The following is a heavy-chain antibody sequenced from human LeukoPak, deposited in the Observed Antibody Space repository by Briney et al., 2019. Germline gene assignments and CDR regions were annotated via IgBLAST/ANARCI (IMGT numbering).Heavy chain of an antibody. J-gene: IGHJ6*03. D-gene: IGHD6-25*01. V-gene: IGHV3-48*01. Sequence: GGSPRLSCAASGFTFSSYTMNWVRQPPGKGLEWVSNIGTSSTTIYYADSVKGRFTISRDNAKNSLYLQMNSLRADDTAVYYCARFAAGGSYYYYMDVWGKGTTVTVSS. CDR2: IGTSSTTI. CDR3: ARFAAGGSYYYYMDV. CDR1: GFTFSSYT.